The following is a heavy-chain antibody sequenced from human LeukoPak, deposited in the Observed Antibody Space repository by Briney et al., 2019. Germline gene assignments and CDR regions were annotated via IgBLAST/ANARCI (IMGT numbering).Heavy chain of an antibody. CDR2: IYYSGST. CDR3: ARTRGALIDYGDYDRNFDS. Sequence: TSETLSLTCTVSGGSITSGGYYWSWIRQHPGKGLEWIGYIYYSGSTYYNPSLKSRVTISLDTSKSQFSLKLNSVTAADTAVYYCARTRGALIDYGDYDRNFDSWGQGTLVTVSS. D-gene: IGHD4-17*01. V-gene: IGHV4-31*03. CDR1: GGSITSGGYY. J-gene: IGHJ4*02.